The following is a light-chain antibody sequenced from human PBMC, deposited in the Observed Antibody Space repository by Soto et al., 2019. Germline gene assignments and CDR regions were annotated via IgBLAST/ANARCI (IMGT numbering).Light chain of an antibody. J-gene: IGKJ1*01. CDR3: QQYSDSSGA. Sequence: DLQMTPSPSTPSASVGDRVTIPCRASQSISSYLNWYQQKPGKAPKLLIYAASSLQSGVPSRFSGSGSGTDFTLTISSLQPDDFATYYCQQYSDSSGAFGQGTRWIS. CDR1: QSISSY. V-gene: IGKV1-39*01. CDR2: AAS.